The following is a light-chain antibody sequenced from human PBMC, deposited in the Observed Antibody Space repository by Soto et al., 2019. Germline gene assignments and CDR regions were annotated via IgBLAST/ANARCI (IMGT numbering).Light chain of an antibody. CDR3: SSYTSISTYV. Sequence: QAASVSGSPGQSITISCTGSSSDVGSFNYVSWYQQHPGKAPKIMIYEVSYRPSGVSNRFSGSKSGNTASLTISGLQAEDEADYYCSSYTSISTYVFGTGTKLTVL. V-gene: IGLV2-14*01. J-gene: IGLJ1*01. CDR2: EVS. CDR1: SSDVGSFNY.